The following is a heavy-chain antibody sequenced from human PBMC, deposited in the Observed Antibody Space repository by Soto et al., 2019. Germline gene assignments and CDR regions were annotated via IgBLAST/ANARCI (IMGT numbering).Heavy chain of an antibody. CDR3: ARDYMVRGVIPPSFDY. CDR1: GYTFTSYA. Sequence: ASVKVSCKASGYTFTSYAMHWVRQAPGQRLEWMGWINAGNGNTKYSQKFQGRVTITRDTSASTAYMELSSLRSEDTAVYYCARDYMVRGVIPPSFDYWGQGTLVTVS. D-gene: IGHD3-10*01. CDR2: INAGNGNT. V-gene: IGHV1-3*01. J-gene: IGHJ4*02.